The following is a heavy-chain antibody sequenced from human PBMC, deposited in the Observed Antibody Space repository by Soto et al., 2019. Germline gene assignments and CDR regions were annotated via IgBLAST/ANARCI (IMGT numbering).Heavy chain of an antibody. J-gene: IGHJ4*02. CDR2: IYYSGST. CDR1: GGSISSGGYY. V-gene: IGHV4-31*03. D-gene: IGHD2-21*02. Sequence: PSETLSLTCTVSGGSISSGGYYWSWIRQHPGKGLEWIGYIYYSGSTYYNPSLKSRVTISVDTSKNQSSLKLSSVTAADTAVYYCARGSVVTPFGYWGQGTLVTVSS. CDR3: ARGSVVTPFGY.